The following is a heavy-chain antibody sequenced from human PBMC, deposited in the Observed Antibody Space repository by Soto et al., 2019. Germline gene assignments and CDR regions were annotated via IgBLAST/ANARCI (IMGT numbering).Heavy chain of an antibody. CDR3: ARWLRITIFGVVYGMDV. V-gene: IGHV1-2*04. CDR2: INPNSGGT. Sequence: ASVKVSCKASGYTFTGYYMHWVRQAPGQGLEWMGWINPNSGGTNYAQKFQGWVTMTRDTSISTAYMELSRLRSDDTAVYYCARWLRITIFGVVYGMDVWGQGTTVTVSS. CDR1: GYTFTGYY. J-gene: IGHJ6*02. D-gene: IGHD3-3*01.